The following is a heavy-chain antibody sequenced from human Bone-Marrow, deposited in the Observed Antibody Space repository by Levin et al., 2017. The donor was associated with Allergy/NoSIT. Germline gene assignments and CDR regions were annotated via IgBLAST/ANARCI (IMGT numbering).Heavy chain of an antibody. V-gene: IGHV4-31*03. CDR2: IYYSGNT. Sequence: SETLFLTCTVSGGSISGGGYYWSWIRQHPGKGLEWIGYIYYSGNTYYNPSLKSRVIISVVTSKNQLSLKLTSVTVADTAVYYCARFNGYDFDYWGQGTLVTVSS. CDR1: GGSISGGGYY. J-gene: IGHJ4*02. D-gene: IGHD5-12*01. CDR3: ARFNGYDFDY.